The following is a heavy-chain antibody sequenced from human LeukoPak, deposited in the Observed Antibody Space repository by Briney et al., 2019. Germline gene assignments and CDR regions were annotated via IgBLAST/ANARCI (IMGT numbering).Heavy chain of an antibody. CDR2: ISWNSGSI. V-gene: IGHV3-9*01. D-gene: IGHD3-22*01. CDR3: AKGSGYLYYYYMDV. J-gene: IGHJ6*03. Sequence: GGSLRLSCAASGFTFDDYAMHWVRQAPGKGLEWVSGISWNSGSIGYADSVKDRFTISRDNAKNSLYLQMNSLRAEDTALYYCAKGSGYLYYYYMDVWGKGTTVTVSS. CDR1: GFTFDDYA.